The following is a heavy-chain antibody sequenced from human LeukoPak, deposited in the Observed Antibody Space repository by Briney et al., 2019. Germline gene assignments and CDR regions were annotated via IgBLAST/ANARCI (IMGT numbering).Heavy chain of an antibody. D-gene: IGHD1-26*01. CDR1: GFTFSSYA. V-gene: IGHV3-30-3*01. J-gene: IGHJ4*02. Sequence: GGSLRLSCAASGFTFSSYAMHWVRQAPGKGLEWVAVISYGGSNKYYADSVKGRFTISRDNSKNTLYLQMNSLRAEDTAVYYCAREGIEGYFDYWGQGTLVTVSS. CDR2: ISYGGSNK. CDR3: AREGIEGYFDY.